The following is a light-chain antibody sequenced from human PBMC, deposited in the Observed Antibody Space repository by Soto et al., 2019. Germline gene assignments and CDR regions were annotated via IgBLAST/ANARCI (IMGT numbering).Light chain of an antibody. CDR1: QDISRA. CDR2: PAS. CDR3: QQLYGYPLT. Sequence: QLTQSPSSLSATVGDRVTITCRASQDISRALAWYQQKPGKAPNLLISPASNLQSGVPSRFSGSGSGTDFTLTINGLQPEDFATYWCQQLYGYPLTFGGGSKVEIK. J-gene: IGKJ4*01. V-gene: IGKV1-9*01.